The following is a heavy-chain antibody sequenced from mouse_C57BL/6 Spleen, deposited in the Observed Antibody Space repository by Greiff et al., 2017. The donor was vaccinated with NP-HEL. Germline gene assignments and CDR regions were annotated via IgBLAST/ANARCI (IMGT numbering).Heavy chain of an antibody. Sequence: VQLQQSGAELVRPGASVKLSCTASGFNIKDYYMHWVKQRPEQGLEWIGRIDPEDGDTEYAPKFQGKATMTADTSSNTAYLQLSSLTSEYTAVYYCTTPPHYDYDGPSDAMDYWGQGTSVTVSS. J-gene: IGHJ4*01. CDR2: IDPEDGDT. D-gene: IGHD2-4*01. V-gene: IGHV14-1*01. CDR3: TTPPHYDYDGPSDAMDY. CDR1: GFNIKDYY.